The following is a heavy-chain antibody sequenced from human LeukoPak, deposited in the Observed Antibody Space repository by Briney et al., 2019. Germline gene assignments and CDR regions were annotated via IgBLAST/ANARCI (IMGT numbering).Heavy chain of an antibody. CDR1: GGSISSYY. CDR3: TRTYYYGSGRYFDY. J-gene: IGHJ4*02. D-gene: IGHD3-10*01. CDR2: IYHSGST. Sequence: SETLSLTCTVSGGSISSYYWSWIRQPPGKGLDWIGYIYHSGSTNYNPSLKSRFTISLDTSKNQFSLKLSSVTAADTAVYYCTRTYYYGSGRYFDYWGQGTLVTVSS. V-gene: IGHV4-59*01.